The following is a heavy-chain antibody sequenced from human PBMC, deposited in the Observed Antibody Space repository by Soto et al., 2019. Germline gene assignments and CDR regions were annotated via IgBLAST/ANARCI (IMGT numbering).Heavy chain of an antibody. Sequence: EVQLLESGGGLVQPGGSLRLSCAASGFTFSNFPMSWVRQAPGKGLEWVSGIDGGGGSTYADSVRGRFTISRENSKNTLYLQMNTLRPEDTAIYYCAKANWNEVIYWGQGTLVTVSS. D-gene: IGHD1-1*01. J-gene: IGHJ4*02. CDR1: GFTFSNFP. V-gene: IGHV3-23*01. CDR3: AKANWNEVIY. CDR2: IDGGGGST.